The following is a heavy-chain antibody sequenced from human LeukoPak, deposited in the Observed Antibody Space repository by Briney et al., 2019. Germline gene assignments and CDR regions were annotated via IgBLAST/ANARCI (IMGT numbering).Heavy chain of an antibody. Sequence: GGSLRLSCAASGFTFDDYAMHWVRQAPGKGLEWVSGISWNSGSIGYADSVKGRFTISRDNAKNSLYLQMNGLRAEDTALYYCAKVSIAAAATRYYYYYMDVWGKGTTVTVSS. D-gene: IGHD6-13*01. J-gene: IGHJ6*03. CDR2: ISWNSGSI. CDR3: AKVSIAAAATRYYYYYMDV. CDR1: GFTFDDYA. V-gene: IGHV3-9*01.